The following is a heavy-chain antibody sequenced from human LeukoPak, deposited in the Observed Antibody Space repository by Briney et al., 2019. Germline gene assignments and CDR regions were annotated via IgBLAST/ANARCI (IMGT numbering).Heavy chain of an antibody. CDR2: IYPGDYDT. Sequence: GESLKISCNGSGYSFTSYWLGLVRQMPGKGLGLVGIIYPGDYDTRYNPSFQGQVTISADQSISTAYLQWSSLRASDTAMYYCARHYCSGGSCYYGYDYWGQGTLVTVSS. CDR3: ARHYCSGGSCYYGYDY. D-gene: IGHD2-15*01. J-gene: IGHJ4*02. CDR1: GYSFTSYW. V-gene: IGHV5-51*01.